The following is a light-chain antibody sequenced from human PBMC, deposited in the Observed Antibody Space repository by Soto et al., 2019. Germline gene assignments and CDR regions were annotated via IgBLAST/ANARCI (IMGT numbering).Light chain of an antibody. J-gene: IGLJ3*02. CDR2: RNN. Sequence: QSVLTQPPSASGTPGQRVTISCSGSSSNIGSNYVYWYQQLPGTAPKLLIYRNNQRPSGVPVRFSGSKSGTSASLAISGLRSEDEADYYCAAWDDSLRVFGGGTKVTVL. V-gene: IGLV1-47*01. CDR3: AAWDDSLRV. CDR1: SSNIGSNY.